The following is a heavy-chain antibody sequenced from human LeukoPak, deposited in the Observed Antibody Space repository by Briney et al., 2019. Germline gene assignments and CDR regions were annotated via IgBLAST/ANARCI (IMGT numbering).Heavy chain of an antibody. J-gene: IGHJ6*03. D-gene: IGHD3-10*01. CDR1: GYSFTDFY. CDR3: ARDRGRISDYYGSGSSLHYCMDV. V-gene: IGHV1-2*02. CDR2: INPNSGGT. Sequence: ASVKVSCKASGYSFTDFYMHWVRQAPGQGLEWMGWINPNSGGTKYAQKFQGRVTMTGDTSITTAYMDLGRMTSDDTAVYYCARDRGRISDYYGSGSSLHYCMDVWGKGTTVTVSS.